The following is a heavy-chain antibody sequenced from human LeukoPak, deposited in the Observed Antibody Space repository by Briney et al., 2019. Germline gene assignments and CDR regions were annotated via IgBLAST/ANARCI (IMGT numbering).Heavy chain of an antibody. CDR1: GFTFGNYA. Sequence: GGSLRLSCAASGFTFGNYAMSWVRQAPGKGLEWVSAISGTGGSTYYADSVKGRFTISRDNSKNTLYLQMNSLRAEDAALYYCATRPAVAGTTNWYFDVWGRGTLVTVSS. D-gene: IGHD6-19*01. J-gene: IGHJ2*01. V-gene: IGHV3-23*01. CDR2: ISGTGGST. CDR3: ATRPAVAGTTNWYFDV.